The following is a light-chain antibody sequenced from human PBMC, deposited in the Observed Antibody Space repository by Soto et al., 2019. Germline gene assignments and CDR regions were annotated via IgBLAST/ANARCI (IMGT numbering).Light chain of an antibody. CDR3: AAWDDSLNGFYV. V-gene: IGLV1-44*01. J-gene: IGLJ1*01. CDR2: SNN. Sequence: QSALTQPPSASGTPGQSVTISCSGGSSNIGSNTVNWYQQLPGTAPKLLIYSNNQRPSGVPERFSGSKSGTSASLAISGLQSEDEADYYCAAWDDSLNGFYVFGTGTKVTVL. CDR1: SSNIGSNT.